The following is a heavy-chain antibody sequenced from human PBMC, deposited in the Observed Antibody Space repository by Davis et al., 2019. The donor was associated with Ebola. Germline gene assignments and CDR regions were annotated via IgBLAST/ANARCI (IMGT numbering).Heavy chain of an antibody. D-gene: IGHD3-3*01. Sequence: GESLKISCAASGFTFSSYWMSWVRQAPGKGLEWVANIKQDGSEKYYVDSVKGRFTICRDNAKNSLYLQMNSLRAEDTAVYYCARDHKQVRTYYDFWSGYDDAFDIWGQGTMVTVSS. CDR1: GFTFSSYW. CDR2: IKQDGSEK. J-gene: IGHJ3*02. CDR3: ARDHKQVRTYYDFWSGYDDAFDI. V-gene: IGHV3-7*01.